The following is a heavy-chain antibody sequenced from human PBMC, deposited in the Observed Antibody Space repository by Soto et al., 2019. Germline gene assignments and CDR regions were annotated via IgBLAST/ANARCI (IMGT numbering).Heavy chain of an antibody. V-gene: IGHV1-69*04. CDR2: IIPILGIA. J-gene: IGHJ4*02. Sequence: ASVKVSCKASGGTFSSYTLSWVRQAPGQGLEWMGRIIPILGIANYAQKFQGRVTITADKSTSTAYMELSSLRSEDTAVYYCARDSYYDILTGYYPLDYWGQGTLVTVSS. D-gene: IGHD3-9*01. CDR1: GGTFSSYT. CDR3: ARDSYYDILTGYYPLDY.